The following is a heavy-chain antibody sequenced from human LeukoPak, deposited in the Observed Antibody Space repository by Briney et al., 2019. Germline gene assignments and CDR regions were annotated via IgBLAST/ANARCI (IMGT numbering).Heavy chain of an antibody. CDR1: GGSISNGGYS. CDR3: ARVSHTTVTPWFDY. D-gene: IGHD4-17*01. Sequence: TLSLTCAVSGGSISNGGYSWSWIRQPPGKGLEWIGYIYHSGSTYYNPSLKSRVTISVDRSKNQFSLKLSSVTAADTAVYYCARVSHTTVTPWFDYWGQGTLVTVSS. CDR2: IYHSGST. V-gene: IGHV4-30-2*01. J-gene: IGHJ4*02.